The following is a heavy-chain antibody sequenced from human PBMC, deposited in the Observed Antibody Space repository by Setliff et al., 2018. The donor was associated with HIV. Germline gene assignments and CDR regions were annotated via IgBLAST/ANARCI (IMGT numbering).Heavy chain of an antibody. CDR2: TYYSGRT. D-gene: IGHD6-19*01. V-gene: IGHV4-59*08. CDR3: ASQPAYSTDWYPPGYFDH. CDR1: GGPISSYY. J-gene: IGHJ4*02. Sequence: PSETLSLTCTVSGGPISSYYWSWIRQPPGKGLEWIGYTYYSGRTNYNPSLKSRVTISGDTSRNQFSLKQSSETAADTAGYYCASQPAYSTDWYPPGYFDHWGQGTLVTVSS.